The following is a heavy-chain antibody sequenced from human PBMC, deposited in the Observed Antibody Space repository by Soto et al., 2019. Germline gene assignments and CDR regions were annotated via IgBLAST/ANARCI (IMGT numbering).Heavy chain of an antibody. CDR1: GFTFSSYG. CDR2: IWYDGSNK. CDR3: VRGHYYDKDYFDY. D-gene: IGHD3-22*01. V-gene: IGHV3-33*01. Sequence: GGSLRLSCAASGFTFSSYGMHWVRQAPGKGLEWVAVIWYDGSNKYYADSVKGRFTISRDNSNNTLYLQMNSLRAEDTAVYYCVRGHYYDKDYFDYWGQGTLVTVS. J-gene: IGHJ4*02.